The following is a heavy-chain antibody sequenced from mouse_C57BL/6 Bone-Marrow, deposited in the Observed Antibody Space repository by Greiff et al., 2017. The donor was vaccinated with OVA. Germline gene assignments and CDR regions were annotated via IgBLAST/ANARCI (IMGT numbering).Heavy chain of an antibody. V-gene: IGHV1-64*01. CDR2: IHPNSGRT. CDR3: ARLAGTDWYFEV. J-gene: IGHJ1*03. CDR1: GYTFTSYW. Sequence: QVQLKQPGAELVKPGASVKLSCKASGYTFTSYWMHWVKQRPGQGLEWIGMIHPNSGRTNYNEQFKSKATLTVDKSSSTAYMQLSSLTSEDSAVYYCARLAGTDWYFEVWGTGTTVTVSS. D-gene: IGHD4-1*01.